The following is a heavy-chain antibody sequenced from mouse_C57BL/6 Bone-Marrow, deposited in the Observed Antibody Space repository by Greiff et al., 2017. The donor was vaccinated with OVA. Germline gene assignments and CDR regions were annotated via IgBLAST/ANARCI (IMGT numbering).Heavy chain of an antibody. CDR2: IYPGSGST. D-gene: IGHD1-1*01. J-gene: IGHJ3*01. CDR1: GYTFTSYW. Sequence: QVQLQQPGAELVKPGASVKMSCKASGYTFTSYWITWVKQRPGQGLEWIGDIYPGSGSTNYNEKFKSKVTLTVDTSSSTAYMQLSSLTSEDSAVYYCAREIYYYGSSSLSFAYWGQGTLVTVSA. V-gene: IGHV1-55*01. CDR3: AREIYYYGSSSLSFAY.